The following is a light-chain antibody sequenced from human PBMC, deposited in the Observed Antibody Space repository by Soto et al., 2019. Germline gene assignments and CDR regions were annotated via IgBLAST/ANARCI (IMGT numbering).Light chain of an antibody. V-gene: IGKV2-28*01. Sequence: DIVLTQSPLSLSVTPGEPASISCRSSQSLLHSNGNNYLEWYLQKPGQSPQVLIYLASNRASGVTDRVSGSGSGKDFTLKVSRVEAEDVGVYYCKQALQNPLTFGGGTKVEIK. CDR2: LAS. CDR1: QSLLHSNGNNY. CDR3: KQALQNPLT. J-gene: IGKJ4*01.